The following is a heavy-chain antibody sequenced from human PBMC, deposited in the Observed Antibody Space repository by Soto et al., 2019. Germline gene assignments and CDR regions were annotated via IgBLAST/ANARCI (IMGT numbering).Heavy chain of an antibody. V-gene: IGHV1-69*06. D-gene: IGHD6-19*01. J-gene: IGHJ4*02. Sequence: QVQLVQSGAEVKQPGSSVKVSCKASGCTFSSYAISWVRQAPGQGLEWMGGIIPIFGTANYAQKFQGRVTITADKSTSKAYMELSSLRSEDTALYSCARGAVAGTSYFDYWGQGTLVTVSS. CDR1: GCTFSSYA. CDR3: ARGAVAGTSYFDY. CDR2: IIPIFGTA.